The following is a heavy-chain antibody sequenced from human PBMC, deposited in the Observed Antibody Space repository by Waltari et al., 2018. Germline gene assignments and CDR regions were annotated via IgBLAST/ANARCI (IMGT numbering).Heavy chain of an antibody. CDR3: ARKRVPAAPGPYYFDY. D-gene: IGHD2-2*01. Sequence: QVQLQQWGAGLLKPSETLSLTCAVYGGSFSGYYWSWIRQPPGQGLEWTGEIKQSGCTNYNPSLKSRVTISVDTSKNQFTLKLSSVTAADTAVYYCARKRVPAAPGPYYFDYWGQGTLVTVSS. V-gene: IGHV4-34*01. J-gene: IGHJ4*02. CDR1: GGSFSGYY. CDR2: IKQSGCT.